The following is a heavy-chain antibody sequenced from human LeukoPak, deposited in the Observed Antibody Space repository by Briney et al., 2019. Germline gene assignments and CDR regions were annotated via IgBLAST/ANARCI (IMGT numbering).Heavy chain of an antibody. CDR2: IRGSGDST. CDR3: AKDYYYGSGSYWGAFDI. J-gene: IGHJ3*02. D-gene: IGHD3-10*01. Sequence: GGSLRLSCAASGFTFSSYAMTWVRQAPGKGLEWVSAIRGSGDSTYYADSVKGRFTISRDNSKNTLYLQMNSLRAEDTAVYYCAKDYYYGSGSYWGAFDIWGQGTMVTVSS. CDR1: GFTFSSYA. V-gene: IGHV3-23*01.